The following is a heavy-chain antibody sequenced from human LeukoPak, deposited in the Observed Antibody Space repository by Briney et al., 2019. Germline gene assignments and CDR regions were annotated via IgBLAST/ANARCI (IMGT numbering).Heavy chain of an antibody. J-gene: IGHJ4*02. D-gene: IGHD3-10*01. CDR3: ARVLGSMSGFDY. V-gene: IGHV1-2*02. CDR2: INPNSGGT. Sequence: GASVKVSCKASGYTFTSYGISWVRQAPGQGLEWMGWINPNSGGTNYAQKFQGRVTMTRDTSISTAYMELSRLRSDDTAVYYCARVLGSMSGFDYWGQGTLVTVSS. CDR1: GYTFTSYG.